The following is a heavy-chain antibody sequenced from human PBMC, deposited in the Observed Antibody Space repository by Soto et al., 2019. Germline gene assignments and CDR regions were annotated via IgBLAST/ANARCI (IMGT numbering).Heavy chain of an antibody. Sequence: QVQLVQSGAEVKKPGASVKVSCKASGYTFTSYAMHWVRQAPGHRLEWMGWINAGNGNTKYSQKFQGSVTITRDKSASTAYIELSSLRSEDTAVSYCARELSSYYYDYAMDVWGQGTTVTVSS. CDR2: INAGNGNT. D-gene: IGHD3-16*02. V-gene: IGHV1-3*01. CDR1: GYTFTSYA. J-gene: IGHJ6*02. CDR3: ARELSSYYYDYAMDV.